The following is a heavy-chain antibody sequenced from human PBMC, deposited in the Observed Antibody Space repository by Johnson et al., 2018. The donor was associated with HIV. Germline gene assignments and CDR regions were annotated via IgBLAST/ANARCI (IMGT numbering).Heavy chain of an antibody. CDR1: GFTFSSYW. J-gene: IGHJ3*02. D-gene: IGHD3-3*01. V-gene: IGHV3-7*01. CDR3: ARDTGGEYYNFWSGYARGRDAFDI. Sequence: VQLVESGGGVVQPGGSLRLSCAASGFTFSSYWMSWVRQAPGKGLEWVANIKQDGSEKYYVDSVKGRFTISRDNAKNSLYLQMNSLRAEDTAVYYCARDTGGEYYNFWSGYARGRDAFDIWGQGTMVTVSS. CDR2: IKQDGSEK.